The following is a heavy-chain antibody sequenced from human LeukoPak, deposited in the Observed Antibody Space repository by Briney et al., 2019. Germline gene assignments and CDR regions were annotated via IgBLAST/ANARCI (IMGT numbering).Heavy chain of an antibody. V-gene: IGHV3-9*01. CDR2: ISWNSGSI. J-gene: IGHJ4*02. Sequence: PGRSLRLSCAASGFTFDDYAMHWVRQAPGKGLGWVSGISWNSGSIGYADSVKGRFTISRDNAKNSLYLQMNSLRAEDTALYYCAKAISGYSGYFDYWGQGTLVTVSS. CDR1: GFTFDDYA. CDR3: AKAISGYSGYFDY. D-gene: IGHD5-12*01.